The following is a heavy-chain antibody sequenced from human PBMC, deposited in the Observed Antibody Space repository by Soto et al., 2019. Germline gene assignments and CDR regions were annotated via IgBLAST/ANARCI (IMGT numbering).Heavy chain of an antibody. CDR2: IYQSGVT. J-gene: IGHJ5*02. D-gene: IGHD6-19*01. Sequence: SETLSLTCNMSGDSYSISTYSWGWIRQPPGKALQWIGFIYQSGVTSYNPSLASRVSISLDRSNNQCSLKLKSVTAADTAVYFCAGMPYTSGLRFDPWGPGTLVTVSS. V-gene: IGHV4-30-2*01. CDR1: GDSYSISTYS. CDR3: AGMPYTSGLRFDP.